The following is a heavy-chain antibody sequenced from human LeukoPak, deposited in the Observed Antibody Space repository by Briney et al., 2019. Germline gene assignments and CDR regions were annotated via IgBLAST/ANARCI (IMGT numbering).Heavy chain of an antibody. V-gene: IGHV4-39*01. CDR3: ARSVSAAAGTDVFY. CDR1: GGSISSSSYY. Sequence: SETLSLTCTVSGGSISSSSYYWGWIRQPPGKGLEWIGSIYYSGSTYYNPSLKSRVTISVDTSKNPFSLKLSSVTAADTAVYYCARSVSAAAGTDVFYWGQGTLVTVSS. D-gene: IGHD6-13*01. J-gene: IGHJ4*02. CDR2: IYYSGST.